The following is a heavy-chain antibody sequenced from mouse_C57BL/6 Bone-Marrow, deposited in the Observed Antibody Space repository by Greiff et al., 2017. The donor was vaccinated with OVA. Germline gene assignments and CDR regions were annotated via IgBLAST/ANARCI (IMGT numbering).Heavy chain of an antibody. CDR1: GYTFTSYW. Sequence: QVQLQQPGAELVKPGASVKLSCKASGYTFTSYWMQWVKQRPGQGLEWIGEIDPSDSYTNYNQKFKGKATLTVDTSSSTAYMQLSSLTSEDSAVYYCAREKVYFEAWFAYWGQGTLVTVSA. J-gene: IGHJ3*01. D-gene: IGHD1-1*01. CDR2: IDPSDSYT. CDR3: AREKVYFEAWFAY. V-gene: IGHV1-50*01.